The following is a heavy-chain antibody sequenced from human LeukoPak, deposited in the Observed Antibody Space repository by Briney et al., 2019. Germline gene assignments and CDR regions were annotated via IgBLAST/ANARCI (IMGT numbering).Heavy chain of an antibody. Sequence: GGTLRLSCAASGFTFSDYAMHWLRQAPGKGLEWVAVISYDGSKKYYADSVKGRFTISRDSSKNTLYLQMNSLRVEDTAVYYCARVQREYYYDSSGIMGNWGQGTLVTVSS. CDR3: ARVQREYYYDSSGIMGN. J-gene: IGHJ4*02. D-gene: IGHD3-22*01. V-gene: IGHV3-30*04. CDR1: GFTFSDYA. CDR2: ISYDGSKK.